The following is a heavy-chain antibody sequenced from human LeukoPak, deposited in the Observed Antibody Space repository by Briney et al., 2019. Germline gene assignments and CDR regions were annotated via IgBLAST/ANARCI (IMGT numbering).Heavy chain of an antibody. CDR1: GFTFTSYA. CDR2: ISDSGGST. D-gene: IGHD1-26*01. V-gene: IGHV3-23*01. CDR3: AKDRTVGASYWYFDL. Sequence: GGPLRLSCAASGFTFTSYAMSWVRQAPGKGLEWVSAISDSGGSTYYADSVKGRFTISRDSSKNTLFLHMNTLRAEDTAIYYCAKDRTVGASYWYFDLWGRGTLVTVSS. J-gene: IGHJ2*01.